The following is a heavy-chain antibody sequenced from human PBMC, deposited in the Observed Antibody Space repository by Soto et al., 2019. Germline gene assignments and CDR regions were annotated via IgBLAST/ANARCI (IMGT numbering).Heavy chain of an antibody. CDR2: IWYDGSNK. V-gene: IGHV3-33*01. Sequence: QVQLVESGGGVVQPGRSLRLSCAASGFTFSSYGMHWVRQAPGKGLEWVAVIWYDGSNKYYADSVKGRFTISRDNYKNTLYLQMNSLRAEDTAVYYCARARRGGYCISTSCYYFDYWGQGTLVTVSS. CDR3: ARARRGGYCISTSCYYFDY. D-gene: IGHD2-2*01. J-gene: IGHJ4*02. CDR1: GFTFSSYG.